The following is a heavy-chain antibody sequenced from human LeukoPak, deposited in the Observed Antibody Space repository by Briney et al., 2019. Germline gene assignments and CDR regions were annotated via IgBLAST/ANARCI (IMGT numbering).Heavy chain of an antibody. J-gene: IGHJ5*02. CDR1: GFSFNNYW. Sequence: GGSLRLSCVASGFSFNNYWMSWFRQAPGKGLEWVSYISSSGSTIYYADSVKGRFTISRDNAKNSLYLQMNSLRAEDTAVYYCARDRSGWFGELGWFDPWGQGTLVTVSS. CDR2: ISSSGSTI. CDR3: ARDRSGWFGELGWFDP. V-gene: IGHV3-11*01. D-gene: IGHD3-10*01.